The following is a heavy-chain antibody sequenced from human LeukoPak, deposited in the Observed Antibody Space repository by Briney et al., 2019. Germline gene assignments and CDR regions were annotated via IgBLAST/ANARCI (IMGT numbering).Heavy chain of an antibody. CDR2: ISSSGSTI. CDR1: GFTFSSYE. J-gene: IGHJ4*02. CDR3: ARGADFYPAQAEIDY. V-gene: IGHV3-48*03. D-gene: IGHD2-21*02. Sequence: GGSLRLSCAASGFTFSSYEMNWVRQAPGKGLEWVSYISSSGSTIYYADSVKGRFTISRDNAKNSLYLQMNSLRAEDTAVYYCARGADFYPAQAEIDYWGQGTLVTVSS.